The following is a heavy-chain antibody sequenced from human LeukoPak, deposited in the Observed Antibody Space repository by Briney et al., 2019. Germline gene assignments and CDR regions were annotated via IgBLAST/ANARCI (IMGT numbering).Heavy chain of an antibody. J-gene: IGHJ4*02. CDR1: GFTFSDYY. CDR2: ISGSGGST. Sequence: GGSLRLSCAASGFTFSDYYMSWVRQAPGKGLEWVSAISGSGGSTYYADSVKGRFTISRDNSKNTLYLQMNSLKTEDTAVYYCTSEGNRLGWGQGTLVTVSS. CDR3: TSEGNRLG. D-gene: IGHD1-14*01. V-gene: IGHV3-23*01.